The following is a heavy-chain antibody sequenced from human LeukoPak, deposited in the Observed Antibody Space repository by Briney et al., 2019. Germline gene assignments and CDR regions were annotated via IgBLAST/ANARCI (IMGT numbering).Heavy chain of an antibody. Sequence: GGSLRLSCAASGFIFSNYAMTWVRQGPGQGLEWVSGISGRGGGTNYADSVRGRFTISRDNSKNTVYLQMNSLRAEDTAVYYCAGEFTGGYWGQGTLVTVSS. D-gene: IGHD7-27*01. CDR1: GFIFSNYA. V-gene: IGHV3-23*01. CDR2: ISGRGGGT. J-gene: IGHJ4*02. CDR3: AGEFTGGY.